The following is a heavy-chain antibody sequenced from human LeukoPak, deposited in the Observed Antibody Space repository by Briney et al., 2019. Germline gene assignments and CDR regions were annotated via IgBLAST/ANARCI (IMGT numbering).Heavy chain of an antibody. V-gene: IGHV3-30-3*01. J-gene: IGHJ4*02. CDR2: ISYDGNHK. D-gene: IGHD1-26*01. CDR1: GFTFSLYA. Sequence: GGSLRLSCAASGFTFSLYAMHWVRQAPGKGLQWVAVISYDGNHKYYADSVRGRITISRDNSKNTVDLQMSSLRTEDTAVYYCVKSRRVGANQRGLFDYWGQGTLVTVSP. CDR3: VKSRRVGANQRGLFDY.